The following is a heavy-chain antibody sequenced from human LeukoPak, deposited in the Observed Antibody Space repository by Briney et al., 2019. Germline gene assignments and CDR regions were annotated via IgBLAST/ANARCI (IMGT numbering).Heavy chain of an antibody. CDR3: ARGARSQLLYWFDP. CDR2: IYTSGST. D-gene: IGHD2-2*01. CDR1: GGSISSYY. Sequence: SETLSLNCTVSGGSISSYYWSWIRQPPGKGLEWIGYIYTSGSTNYNPSLKSRVTISVDTSKNQVSLKLTSVTAADTAVYYCARGARSQLLYWFDPWGQGTLVTVSS. V-gene: IGHV4-4*08. J-gene: IGHJ5*02.